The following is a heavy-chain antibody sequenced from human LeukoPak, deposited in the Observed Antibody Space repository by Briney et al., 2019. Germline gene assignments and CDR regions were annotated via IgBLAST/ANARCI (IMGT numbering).Heavy chain of an antibody. J-gene: IGHJ4*02. V-gene: IGHV3-66*01. CDR3: ARDLRRYHSSSWYVGDY. CDR1: GFTVSSNY. Sequence: GGSLRLSCAASGFTVSSNYMSWVRQAPGKGLEWVSVIYSGGSTYYADSVKGRFTISRDNSKNTLYLQMNSLRAEDTAVYYCARDLRRYHSSSWYVGDYWGQGTLVTVSS. D-gene: IGHD6-13*01. CDR2: IYSGGST.